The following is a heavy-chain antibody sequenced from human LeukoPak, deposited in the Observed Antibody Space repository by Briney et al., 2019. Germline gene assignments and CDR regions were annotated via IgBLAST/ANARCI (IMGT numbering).Heavy chain of an antibody. CDR1: GGSISSSSYY. CDR2: IYYSGST. V-gene: IGHV4-39*01. D-gene: IGHD2-2*02. CDR3: ARHVRSVVVPAAILDAFDI. J-gene: IGHJ3*02. Sequence: SETLSLTCTVSGGSISSSSYYWGWIRQPPGEGLEWIGSIYYSGSTYYNPSPKSRVTISVDTSKNQCSLKLSSVTAADTAVYYCARHVRSVVVPAAILDAFDIWGQGTMVTVSS.